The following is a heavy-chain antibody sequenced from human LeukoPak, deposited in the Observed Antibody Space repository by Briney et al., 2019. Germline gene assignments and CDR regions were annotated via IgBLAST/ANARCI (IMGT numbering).Heavy chain of an antibody. Sequence: GESLKISCKGSGYSFANYWIGWVRQIPGKGLEWMGIIFPGDSDATYSPSFQGQVTISADKSIITAYLQWRSLKASATAMYYCARRGYSFDYFDYWGQGTLVTVSS. CDR1: GYSFANYW. J-gene: IGHJ4*02. CDR2: IFPGDSDA. CDR3: ARRGYSFDYFDY. V-gene: IGHV5-51*01. D-gene: IGHD6-13*01.